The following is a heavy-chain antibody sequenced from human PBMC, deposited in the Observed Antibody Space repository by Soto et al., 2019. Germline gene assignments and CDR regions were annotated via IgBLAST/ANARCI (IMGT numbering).Heavy chain of an antibody. CDR3: ARDPGGGIRYFDWFPPGGYYYGMDV. V-gene: IGHV3-21*01. CDR2: ISSSSSYI. CDR1: GFTFSSYS. Sequence: PGGSLRLSCAASGFTFSSYSMNWVRQAPGKGLEWVSSISSSSSYIYYADSVKGRFTISRDNAKNSLYLQMNSLRAEDTAVYYCARDPGGGIRYFDWFPPGGYYYGMDVWGQGTTVTVSS. D-gene: IGHD3-9*01. J-gene: IGHJ6*02.